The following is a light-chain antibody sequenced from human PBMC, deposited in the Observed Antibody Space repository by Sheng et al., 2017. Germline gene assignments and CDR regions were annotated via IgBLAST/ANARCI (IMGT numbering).Light chain of an antibody. CDR3: YSAADNNLV. Sequence: SYELTQPSSVSVSPGQTARDHLLRRCTGKKKYARWFQQKPGQAPVLVIYKDSERPSGIPERFSGSSSGTTVTLTISGAQVEDDGDYYCYSAADNNLVFGGGTKLTVL. CDR1: TGKKKY. J-gene: IGLJ3*02. V-gene: IGLV3-27*01. CDR2: KDS.